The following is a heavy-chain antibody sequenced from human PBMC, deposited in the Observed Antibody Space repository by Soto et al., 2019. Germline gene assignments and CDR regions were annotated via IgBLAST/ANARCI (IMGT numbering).Heavy chain of an antibody. D-gene: IGHD3-22*01. V-gene: IGHV3-23*01. J-gene: IGHJ4*02. CDR1: GFTFSSYA. Sequence: GGSLRLSCAASGFTFSSYAMSWVRQAPGKGLEWVSAISGSGGSTYYADSVKGRFTISRDNSKNTLYLQMNSLRAEDTAVYYCAKDPDVANYYDSSGYDYWGQGTLVTVSS. CDR3: AKDPDVANYYDSSGYDY. CDR2: ISGSGGST.